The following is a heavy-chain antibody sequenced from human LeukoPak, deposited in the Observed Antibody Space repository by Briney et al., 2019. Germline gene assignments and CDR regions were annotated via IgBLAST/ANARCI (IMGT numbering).Heavy chain of an antibody. V-gene: IGHV3-30*04. CDR2: ISYDGSNK. CDR3: ASDSPGYDSGSYFAY. J-gene: IGHJ4*02. Sequence: GGSLRLSCAASGFTFSSYAMHWVRQAPGKGLGWVAVISYDGSNKYYADSVKGRFTISRDNSKNTLYLQMNSLRDEDTAVYYCASDSPGYDSGSYFAYWGQGTLVTVSS. D-gene: IGHD2-15*01. CDR1: GFTFSSYA.